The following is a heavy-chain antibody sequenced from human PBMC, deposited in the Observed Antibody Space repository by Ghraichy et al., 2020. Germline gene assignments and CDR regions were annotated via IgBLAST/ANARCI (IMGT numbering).Heavy chain of an antibody. D-gene: IGHD1-26*01. CDR3: ASEWELFDF. CDR1: GFTFSNYN. J-gene: IGHJ4*02. Sequence: GESLNISCAASGFTFSNYNMNWVRQAPGKGLEWVSYISGSASSIYYADSVKDRFTISRDNAKNSLYLQMNSLRDEDTAVYYCASEWELFDFWGQGTLVTVSS. V-gene: IGHV3-48*02. CDR2: ISGSASSI.